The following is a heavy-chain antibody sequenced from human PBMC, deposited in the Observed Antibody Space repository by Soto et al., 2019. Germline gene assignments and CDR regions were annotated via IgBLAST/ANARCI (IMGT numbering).Heavy chain of an antibody. J-gene: IGHJ4*02. CDR3: ALKRVGYNTFDY. D-gene: IGHD5-12*01. CDR1: GFTFSTYV. CDR2: IDGSGGTT. V-gene: IGHV3-23*01. Sequence: GGSLRLSCAASGFTFSTYVMVWVRQAPGKGLDWVSTIDGSGGTTHYADSVKGRFTISRDNYMNTLFLQMNSLRAEDTAVYYCALKRVGYNTFDYWGQGTLVTVSS.